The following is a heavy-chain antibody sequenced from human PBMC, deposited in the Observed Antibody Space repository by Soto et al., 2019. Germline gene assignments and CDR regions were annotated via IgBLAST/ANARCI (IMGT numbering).Heavy chain of an antibody. Sequence: EVQLVESGGGLVQPGGSLRLSCAASGFTFSSYWMHWVRQAPGKGLVWVSRINSDGSSTSYADSVKGRFTISRDNDKNTLYLQMNSLRAEDTAVYYCAGSGSYRYYGMDVWGQGTTVTVSS. CDR2: INSDGSST. CDR3: AGSGSYRYYGMDV. CDR1: GFTFSSYW. J-gene: IGHJ6*02. D-gene: IGHD3-10*01. V-gene: IGHV3-74*01.